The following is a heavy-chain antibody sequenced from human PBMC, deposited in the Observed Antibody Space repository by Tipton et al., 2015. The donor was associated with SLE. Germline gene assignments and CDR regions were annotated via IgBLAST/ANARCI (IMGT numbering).Heavy chain of an antibody. J-gene: IGHJ4*02. D-gene: IGHD4-17*01. V-gene: IGHV4-39*01. CDR3: ATSNNDYGDFFFDY. Sequence: TLSLTCTVSGGSTNSYYWGWIRQPPGKGLEWIGSIYYSGRTYYNPSLKSRVPISIDTSKNQFSLKLTSVTAADTAVYYCATSNNDYGDFFFDYWGQGTLVTVSS. CDR1: GGSTNSYY. CDR2: IYYSGRT.